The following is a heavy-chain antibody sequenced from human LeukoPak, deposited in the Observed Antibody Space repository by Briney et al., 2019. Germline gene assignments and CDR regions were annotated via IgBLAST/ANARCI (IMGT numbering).Heavy chain of an antibody. V-gene: IGHV1-8*01. CDR2: MSPNSGDT. J-gene: IGHJ4*02. CDR3: ARGPPNWGYDY. Sequence: ASVTVSCKASGYTFTSYDFNWVRQAAGQRPEGMGWMSPNSGDTGYAQKFQDRATMTRNTSISTAYMELSSLRSDDTAVYYCARGPPNWGYDYWGPGTLVTVSS. CDR1: GYTFTSYD. D-gene: IGHD7-27*01.